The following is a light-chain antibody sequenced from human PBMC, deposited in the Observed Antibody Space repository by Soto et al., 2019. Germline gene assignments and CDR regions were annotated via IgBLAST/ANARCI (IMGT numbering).Light chain of an antibody. V-gene: IGKV3-20*01. J-gene: IGKJ1*01. Sequence: TQSPGTLSLSPGERATLSCRASQSVSSSYLAWYQQKPGQAPRLLIYGASSRATGIPDRFGGSGSGTDFTLTISRLEPEDFAVYYCQQYGSSPPTFGQGTKVDIK. CDR1: QSVSSSY. CDR3: QQYGSSPPT. CDR2: GAS.